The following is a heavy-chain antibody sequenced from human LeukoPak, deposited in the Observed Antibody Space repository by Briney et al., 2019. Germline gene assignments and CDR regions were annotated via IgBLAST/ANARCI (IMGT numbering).Heavy chain of an antibody. CDR1: Y. J-gene: IGHJ3*02. D-gene: IGHD3-9*01. V-gene: IGHV4-34*01. CDR2: INHSGST. CDR3: ASILTGYLYAFDI. Sequence: YWIGWVRQMPGKGLEWIGEINHSGSTNYNPSLKSRVTISVDTSKNQFSLKLSSVTAADTAVYYCASILTGYLYAFDIWGQGTMVTVSS.